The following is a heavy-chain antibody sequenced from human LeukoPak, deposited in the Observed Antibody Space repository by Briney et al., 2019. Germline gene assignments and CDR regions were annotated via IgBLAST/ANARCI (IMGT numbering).Heavy chain of an antibody. CDR3: ARDEHTYYYDSSGYNY. J-gene: IGHJ4*02. CDR1: GFTFSSYW. D-gene: IGHD3-22*01. Sequence: GGSLRLSCAASGFTFSSYWMSWVRQAPGKGLEWVANIKQDGSEKYYVDSVKGRFTISRDNAKNSMYLQMNSLRAEDTAVYYCARDEHTYYYDSSGYNYWGQGTLVTVSP. CDR2: IKQDGSEK. V-gene: IGHV3-7*01.